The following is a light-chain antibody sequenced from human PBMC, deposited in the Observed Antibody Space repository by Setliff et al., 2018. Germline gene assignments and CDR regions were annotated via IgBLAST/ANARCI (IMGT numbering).Light chain of an antibody. Sequence: QSALTQPASVSGSPGQSITISCSGTSSDVGSYDLVSWYQQHPGKAPKLIIYGVSDRPSGVSSRISGSKSGNTAYLTISGLQTEDEAEYYCNAYASDTTYVFGSGTKV. CDR1: SSDVGSYDL. CDR3: NAYASDTTYV. J-gene: IGLJ1*01. V-gene: IGLV2-14*03. CDR2: GVS.